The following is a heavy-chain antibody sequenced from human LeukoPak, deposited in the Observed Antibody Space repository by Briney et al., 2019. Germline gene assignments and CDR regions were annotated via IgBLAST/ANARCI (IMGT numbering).Heavy chain of an antibody. CDR3: ARDSAMPYDILTGPDY. CDR1: GFTFSSYC. Sequence: GRSLRLSCAASGFTFSSYCMHWVRQAPGKGLEWVAVIWYDGSNKYYADSVKGRFTISRDNSKNTLYLQMNSLRAEDTAVYYCARDSAMPYDILTGPDYWGQGTLVTVSS. J-gene: IGHJ4*02. D-gene: IGHD3-9*01. CDR2: IWYDGSNK. V-gene: IGHV3-33*01.